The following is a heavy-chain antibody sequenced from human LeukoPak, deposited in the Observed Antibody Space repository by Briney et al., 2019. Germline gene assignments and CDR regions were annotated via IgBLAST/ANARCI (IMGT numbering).Heavy chain of an antibody. Sequence: PGGSLRLSCAASGFTFSSYAMHWVRQAPGKGLEWVAVISYDGSNKYYADSVKGQFTISRDNSKNTLYLQMNSLRAEDTAVYYCAREVEVDGEYYFDYWGQGTLVTVSS. V-gene: IGHV3-30*04. CDR3: AREVEVDGEYYFDY. CDR2: ISYDGSNK. J-gene: IGHJ4*02. D-gene: IGHD2-15*01. CDR1: GFTFSSYA.